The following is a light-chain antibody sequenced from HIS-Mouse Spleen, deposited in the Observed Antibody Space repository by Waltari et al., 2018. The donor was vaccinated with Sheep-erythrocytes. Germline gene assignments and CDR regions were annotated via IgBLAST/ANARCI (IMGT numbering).Light chain of an antibody. Sequence: QSALTQPRSVSGSPGQSVTISCTGTSSDVCGYNYVSWYQQHPGKAPKLMIYDVSKRTSGVPDRFSGSKSGNTASLTISGLQAEDEADYYCCSYAGSYNHVFATGTKVTVL. V-gene: IGLV2-11*01. J-gene: IGLJ1*01. CDR1: SSDVCGYNY. CDR2: DVS. CDR3: CSYAGSYNHV.